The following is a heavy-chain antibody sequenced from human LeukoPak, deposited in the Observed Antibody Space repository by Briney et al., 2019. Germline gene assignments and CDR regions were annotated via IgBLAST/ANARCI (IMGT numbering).Heavy chain of an antibody. Sequence: KPSETLSLTCTVSGGSISGYYWSWIRQPPGKGLEWIAFVSHSGSTNYNPSLNNRVTISRDTSKNQLSLKLSSVTAADTAVYYCARDRGSAGGFDFWGQGALVTVSS. CDR2: VSHSGST. J-gene: IGHJ4*02. CDR1: GGSISGYY. CDR3: ARDRGSAGGFDF. V-gene: IGHV4-59*01. D-gene: IGHD6-13*01.